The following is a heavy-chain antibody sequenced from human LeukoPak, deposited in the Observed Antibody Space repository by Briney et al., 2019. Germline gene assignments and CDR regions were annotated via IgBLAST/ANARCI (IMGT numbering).Heavy chain of an antibody. Sequence: GGSLRLSCAASGFTFSSYSMIWVRQAPGKGLEWVSCISSSGSGNIYYSDAVKGRFTLSRDSAKNSLYLQMNSLRVEDTAFYYCAIGPGIAVAPLQHWGQGTLVSVSS. CDR2: ISSSGSGNI. D-gene: IGHD6-19*01. CDR3: AIGPGIAVAPLQH. V-gene: IGHV3-21*01. J-gene: IGHJ1*01. CDR1: GFTFSSYS.